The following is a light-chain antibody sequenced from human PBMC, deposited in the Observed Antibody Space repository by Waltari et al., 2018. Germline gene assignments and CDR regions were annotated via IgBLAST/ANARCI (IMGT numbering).Light chain of an antibody. CDR3: CSYAGGYIRI. V-gene: IGLV1-44*01. CDR1: RSNTGNNP. J-gene: IGLJ2*01. CDR2: TN. Sequence: QSVLTQPPSASGTPGQRVTIPCSWSRSNTGNNPVNWYQHLPGTAPKLLIYTNLRPSGVPDRFSGSKSGTSASLAISGLQSEDEADYHCCSYAGGYIRIFGGGTTLTVL.